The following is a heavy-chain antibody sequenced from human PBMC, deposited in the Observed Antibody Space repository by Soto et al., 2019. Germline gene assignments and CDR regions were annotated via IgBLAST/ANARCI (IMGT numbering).Heavy chain of an antibody. CDR1: GFTFSSYA. Sequence: RLSCAASGFTFSSYAMSWVRQAPGKGLEWVSAISGSGGSTYYADSVKGRFTISRDNSKNTLYLQMNSLRAEDTAVYYCAKSIVVVPAAILIEAGMDAWGQGTTVTVSS. V-gene: IGHV3-23*01. CDR3: AKSIVVVPAAILIEAGMDA. D-gene: IGHD2-2*01. J-gene: IGHJ6*02. CDR2: ISGSGGST.